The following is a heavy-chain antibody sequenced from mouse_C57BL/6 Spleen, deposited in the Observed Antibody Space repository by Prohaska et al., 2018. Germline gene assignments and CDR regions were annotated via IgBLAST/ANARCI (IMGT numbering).Heavy chain of an antibody. CDR3: ARSGDYRRFDY. CDR2: IYPRSGNT. Sequence: QVQLQQSGAALARPGASVKLFCKASGYTFTSYGISRLKQRTGQGLAWIGEIYPRSGNTYYNEKFKGKDTLTADKSSSTAYMGLRCLTCGDSAVDFLARSGDYRRFDYWGKGTTLTVSS. D-gene: IGHD2-14*01. V-gene: IGHV1-81*01. CDR1: GYTFTSYG. J-gene: IGHJ2*01.